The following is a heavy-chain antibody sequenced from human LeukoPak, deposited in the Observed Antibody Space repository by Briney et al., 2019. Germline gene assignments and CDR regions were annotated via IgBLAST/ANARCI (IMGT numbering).Heavy chain of an antibody. CDR3: SREPAGGASDY. D-gene: IGHD3-16*01. J-gene: IGHJ4*02. V-gene: IGHV3-7*01. CDR1: GFSIGSSW. Sequence: GGSLRLSCAVSGFSIGSSWMSWVRQTPGKGLEWVADMNEDGSGTYYVDSVKGRFTVSRDNAQNSVYLQMNSLRVEDTGVYYCSREPAGGASDYWGQGPLVTVSS. CDR2: MNEDGSGT.